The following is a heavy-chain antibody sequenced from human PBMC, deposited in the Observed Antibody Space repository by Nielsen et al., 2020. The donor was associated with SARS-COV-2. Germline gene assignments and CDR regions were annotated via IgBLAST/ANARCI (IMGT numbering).Heavy chain of an antibody. D-gene: IGHD3-3*01. V-gene: IGHV4-30-4*01. CDR2: IYYSGST. CDR3: ARERVGGITIFGVVTRYGMDV. Sequence: WIRQPPGKGLEWIGYIYYSGSTYYNPSLKSRVAISVDTSKNQFSLKLSSVTAADTALYYCARERVGGITIFGVVTRYGMDVWGQGTTVTVSS. J-gene: IGHJ6*02.